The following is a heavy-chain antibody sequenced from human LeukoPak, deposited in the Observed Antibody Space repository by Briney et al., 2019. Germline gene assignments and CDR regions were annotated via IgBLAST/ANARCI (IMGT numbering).Heavy chain of an antibody. CDR3: ARGLGYYDSSGNYSDEHYFDY. D-gene: IGHD3-22*01. CDR1: GGSFSGYY. Sequence: SETLSLTCAVYGGSFSGYYWSWIRQPPGKGLEWIGEINHSGRTNYNPSLKSRVTISVDTSKNQFSLKLSSVTAADTAVYYCARGLGYYDSSGNYSDEHYFDYWGQGTLVTVSS. CDR2: INHSGRT. V-gene: IGHV4-34*01. J-gene: IGHJ4*02.